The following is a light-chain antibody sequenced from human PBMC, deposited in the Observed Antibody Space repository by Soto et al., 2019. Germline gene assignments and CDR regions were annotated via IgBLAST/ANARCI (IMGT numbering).Light chain of an antibody. V-gene: IGKV3-20*01. CDR1: QSVDSSY. Sequence: EIVLTQSPGTLSLSPGERATLSCRASQSVDSSYLSWYQQRPGQAPRLLIYGASSRATGIPDRFSGSGSGTDFTLTISRLEXEXXXXXXXXXXGSSSWTFGQGTKVEI. J-gene: IGKJ1*01. CDR3: XXXGSSSWT. CDR2: GAS.